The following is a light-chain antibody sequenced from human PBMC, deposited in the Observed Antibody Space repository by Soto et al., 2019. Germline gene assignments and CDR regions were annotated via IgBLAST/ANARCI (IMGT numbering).Light chain of an antibody. Sequence: EILLTQSPGTLTLSPGERATLSCRASQSVSSSYLAWYQQKPGQAPRLVIYGASTRATDIPARFSGSGFGTEFTLTISSLQSEDFAVYYCQQYNNWLFTFGPGTKVGIK. V-gene: IGKV3D-15*01. CDR3: QQYNNWLFT. CDR2: GAS. CDR1: QSVSSSY. J-gene: IGKJ3*01.